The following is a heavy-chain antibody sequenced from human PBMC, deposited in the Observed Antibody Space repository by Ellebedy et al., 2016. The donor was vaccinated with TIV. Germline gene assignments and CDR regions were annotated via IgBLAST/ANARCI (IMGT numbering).Heavy chain of an antibody. CDR2: IRSKAYGGTT. CDR3: TRVLGRGWLRYYYMDV. Sequence: GGSLRLSXTASGFTFGDYAMSWFRQAPGKGLEWVGFIRSKAYGGTTEYAASVKGRFTISRDDSKSIAYLQMNSLKTEDTAVYYCTRVLGRGWLRYYYMDVWGKGTTVTVSS. V-gene: IGHV3-49*03. D-gene: IGHD6-19*01. J-gene: IGHJ6*03. CDR1: GFTFGDYA.